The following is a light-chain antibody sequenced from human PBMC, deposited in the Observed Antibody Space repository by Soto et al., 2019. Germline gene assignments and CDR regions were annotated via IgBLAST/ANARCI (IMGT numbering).Light chain of an antibody. CDR2: RAS. CDR3: QQYNNWPYT. Sequence: DIEMTQSPSTLSASTGERVTITCRARQSIGNCLAWYQQKPGKAPKLLIYRASTRTTGIPARFSGSGSGTEFTLTISSLQAEDFAVYYCQQYNNWPYTFAQGTKLEVK. CDR1: QSIGNC. J-gene: IGKJ2*01. V-gene: IGKV3-15*01.